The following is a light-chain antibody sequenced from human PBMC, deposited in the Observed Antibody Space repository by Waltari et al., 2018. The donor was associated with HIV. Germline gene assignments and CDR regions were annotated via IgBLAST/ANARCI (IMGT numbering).Light chain of an antibody. J-gene: IGLJ3*02. Sequence: QSALTQPPSASGSPGQSVTISCTGTSSDVGGYNYVSGYQQHPGKAPKLLMYEVSKRPSGVPYRFFGSKSGNTASLTVSGLRSEYEADYYCAAWDDSLGGLWVFGGGTKLTVL. V-gene: IGLV2-8*01. CDR2: EVS. CDR3: AAWDDSLGGLWV. CDR1: SSDVGGYNY.